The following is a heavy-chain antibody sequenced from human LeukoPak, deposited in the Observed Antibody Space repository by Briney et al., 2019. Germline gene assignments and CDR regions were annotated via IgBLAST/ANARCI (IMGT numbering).Heavy chain of an antibody. V-gene: IGHV4-39*07. J-gene: IGHJ4*02. Sequence: SETLSLTCTVSGGSISSSSYYWGWIRQPPWKGLEWIRSIYYSGSTYYNPSLKSRVTISVDTSKNQFSLKLSSVTAADTAVYYCARGGDGYNGRDLDYWGQGTLVTVSS. CDR2: IYYSGST. D-gene: IGHD5-24*01. CDR1: GGSISSSSYY. CDR3: ARGGDGYNGRDLDY.